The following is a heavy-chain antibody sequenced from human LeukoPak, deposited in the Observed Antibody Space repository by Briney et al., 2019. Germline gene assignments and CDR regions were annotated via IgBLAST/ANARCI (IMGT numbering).Heavy chain of an antibody. D-gene: IGHD3-10*01. CDR1: GYTFTSYG. J-gene: IGHJ1*01. CDR3: ARDQGITMVRGVIIHEYFQH. CDR2: MSACNGNT. V-gene: IGHV1-18*04. Sequence: GASVKVSCKASGYTFTSYGISWVRQAPGQGLEWMGWMSACNGNTDYAQKLQGRVTMTTDTSTSTAYMELRSLRSDDTAVYYCARDQGITMVRGVIIHEYFQHWGPGTLVTVSS.